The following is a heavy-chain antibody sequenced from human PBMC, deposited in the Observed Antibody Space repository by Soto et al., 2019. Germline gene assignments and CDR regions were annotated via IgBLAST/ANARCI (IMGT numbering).Heavy chain of an antibody. CDR3: ARERQWDPLPY. D-gene: IGHD1-26*01. J-gene: IGHJ4*02. CDR2: VSGYNRNT. V-gene: IGHV1-18*01. Sequence: VQLVQSGAEVKKPGASVKVSCEAYGYTFRNCGITWVRQAPGQGLEWIGWVSGYNRNTNYAQKFEDRVTMTTDTSTSIAYLELRRLRIDDTAVYYCARERQWDPLPYWGPGTLLVVS. CDR1: GYTFRNCG.